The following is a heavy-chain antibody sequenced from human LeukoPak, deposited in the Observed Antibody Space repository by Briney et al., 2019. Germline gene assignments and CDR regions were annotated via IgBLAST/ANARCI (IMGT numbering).Heavy chain of an antibody. J-gene: IGHJ4*02. Sequence: SGGSLRLSCAASGFTFSDYYMSWIRQAPGKGLEWVSYISSSGSTIYYADSVKGRFTISRDNAKNSLYLQMNSLRAEDTAVYYCARSWEILRYYYDSSGYYPFDYWGQGTLVTVSS. CDR2: ISSSGSTI. CDR1: GFTFSDYY. V-gene: IGHV3-11*04. CDR3: ARSWEILRYYYDSSGYYPFDY. D-gene: IGHD3-22*01.